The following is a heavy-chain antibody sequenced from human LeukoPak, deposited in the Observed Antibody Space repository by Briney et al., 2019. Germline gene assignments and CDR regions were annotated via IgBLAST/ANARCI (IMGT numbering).Heavy chain of an antibody. J-gene: IGHJ6*03. CDR2: VSISTT. CDR3: ARRAAAVGTYYMDV. CDR1: SASISSFY. Sequence: PSETLSLTCTVSSASISSFYGRWIRQPAGKGLEWIGRVSISTTTYNPSLKSRVTIAVDTSKNQFSLKLSSVTAADTAVYYCARRAAAVGTYYMDVWGKGTTVTASS. D-gene: IGHD6-13*01. V-gene: IGHV4-4*07.